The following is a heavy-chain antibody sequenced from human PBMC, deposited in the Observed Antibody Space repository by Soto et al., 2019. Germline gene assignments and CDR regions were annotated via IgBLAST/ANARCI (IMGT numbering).Heavy chain of an antibody. J-gene: IGHJ4*02. D-gene: IGHD3-3*01. CDR3: ASVLYYDFWSGYYGFDY. CDR1: GFNXSSYA. V-gene: IGHV3-23*01. Sequence: GRLLRLSWAASGFNXSSYAMSWVRKDPGKGLEWVSAISGSGGSTYYADSVKGRFTISRDNSKNTLYLQMNSLRAEDTAVYYCASVLYYDFWSGYYGFDYWGQGTLVTVSS. CDR2: ISGSGGST.